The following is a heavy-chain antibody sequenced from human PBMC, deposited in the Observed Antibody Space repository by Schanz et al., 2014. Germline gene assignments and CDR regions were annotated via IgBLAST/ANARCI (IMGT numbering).Heavy chain of an antibody. CDR2: IWYDENNK. Sequence: QVQLVESGGGVVQPGRSLRLSCVASGFTFSSYGMHWVRQAPGKGLEWVTVIWYDENNKYYADSVKGRFTMSRDNSKNTLYLQMNSLRAEDTAVYYCARANYRRKINFDYWGRGTLVTVSS. CDR1: GFTFSSYG. D-gene: IGHD3-10*01. CDR3: ARANYRRKINFDY. V-gene: IGHV3-33*01. J-gene: IGHJ4*02.